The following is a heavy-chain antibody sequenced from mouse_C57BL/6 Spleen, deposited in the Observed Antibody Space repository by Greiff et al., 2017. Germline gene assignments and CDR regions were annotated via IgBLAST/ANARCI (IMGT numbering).Heavy chain of an antibody. D-gene: IGHD4-1*01. CDR3: ARSGTLDY. Sequence: VKLMESGAELVMPGASVKLSCKASGYTFTSYWMHWVKQRPGQGLEWIGEIDPSDSYTNYNQKFKGKSTLTVDKSSSTAYMQLSSLTSEDSAVYCCARSGTLDYWGQGTTLTVAS. V-gene: IGHV1-69*01. CDR2: IDPSDSYT. J-gene: IGHJ2*01. CDR1: GYTFTSYW.